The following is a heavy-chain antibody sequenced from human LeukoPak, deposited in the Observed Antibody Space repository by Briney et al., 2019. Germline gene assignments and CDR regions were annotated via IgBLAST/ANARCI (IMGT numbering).Heavy chain of an antibody. Sequence: SETLSLTCAVYGGSFSGYYWSWIRQPPGKGLEWIGEINHSGSTNYNPSLKSRVTISVDTSKNQFSLKLSSVTAADTAVYYCARARGARGVKYNYWGQGTLVTVSS. D-gene: IGHD3-10*01. J-gene: IGHJ4*02. V-gene: IGHV4-34*01. CDR1: GGSFSGYY. CDR3: ARARGARGVKYNY. CDR2: INHSGST.